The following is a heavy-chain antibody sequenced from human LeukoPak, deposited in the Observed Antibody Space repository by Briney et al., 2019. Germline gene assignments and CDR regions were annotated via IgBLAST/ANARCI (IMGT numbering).Heavy chain of an antibody. Sequence: GGSLRLSCAASGFTFSSYEMNWVRQAPGKGLEWVSYISSSSSTIYYADSVKGRFTISRNNAKNSLYLQMNSLRVEDTAVYYCARREGAAGWDLWGQGTLVTVSS. D-gene: IGHD6-13*01. CDR3: ARREGAAGWDL. CDR1: GFTFSSYE. J-gene: IGHJ5*02. CDR2: ISSSSSTI. V-gene: IGHV3-48*01.